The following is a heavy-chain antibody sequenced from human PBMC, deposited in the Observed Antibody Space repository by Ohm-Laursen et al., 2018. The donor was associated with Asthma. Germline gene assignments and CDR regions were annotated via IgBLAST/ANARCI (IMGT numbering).Heavy chain of an antibody. D-gene: IGHD3-10*01. Sequence: TLSLTCTVSGGSISSYYWSWIRQPPGKGLEWIGYIYYSGSTNYNPSLKSRVTISVDTSKNQFSLKLSSVTAADTAVYYCASTYYYGSGSYYTYDYWGQGTLVTVSS. J-gene: IGHJ4*02. CDR3: ASTYYYGSGSYYTYDY. CDR1: GGSISSYY. CDR2: IYYSGST. V-gene: IGHV4-59*01.